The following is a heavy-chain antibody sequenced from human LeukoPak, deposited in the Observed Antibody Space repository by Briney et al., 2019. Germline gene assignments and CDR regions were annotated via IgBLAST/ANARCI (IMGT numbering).Heavy chain of an antibody. CDR3: ESYRDEQWLFDY. CDR1: GFIFGSYE. V-gene: IGHV3-48*03. J-gene: IGHJ4*02. Sequence: GGSLRLSCAASGFIFGSYEMNWVRQAPGKGLEWVSYISSSGSNIFYADSVKGRLTISRDNRKNSMYLRMNSLRAEGTAVYYCESYRDEQWLFDYWGQGTLVTASS. CDR2: ISSSGSNI. D-gene: IGHD6-19*01.